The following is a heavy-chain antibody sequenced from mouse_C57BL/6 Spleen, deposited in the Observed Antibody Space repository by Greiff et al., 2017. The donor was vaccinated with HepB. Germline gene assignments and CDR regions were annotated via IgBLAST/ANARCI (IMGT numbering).Heavy chain of an antibody. CDR3: ARELDYGLPMDF. D-gene: IGHD2-4*01. V-gene: IGHV1-53*01. Sequence: VQLQQSGTELVKPGASVKLSCKASGYTFTSYWMHWVKQRPGQGLEWIGNINPSNGGTNYNEKFKSKATLTVDKSSSTAYMQLSSLTSEDYAVYYCARELDYGLPMDFWGQGTSVTVSS. CDR1: GYTFTSYW. CDR2: INPSNGGT. J-gene: IGHJ4*01.